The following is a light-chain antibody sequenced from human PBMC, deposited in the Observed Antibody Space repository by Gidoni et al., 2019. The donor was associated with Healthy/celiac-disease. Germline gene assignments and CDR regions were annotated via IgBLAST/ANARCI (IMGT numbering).Light chain of an antibody. CDR2: GAS. CDR3: QRYGSSPGT. V-gene: IGKV3-20*01. Sequence: EIVFTQSPGTLSVSPGERANLSCRASQSVSSSYLAWYQQKPGQARRLLIYGASSSATGIPDRFSGSGSWTDFTLTISSLEPDDFAVYYCQRYGSSPGTFGQXTKVEIK. CDR1: QSVSSSY. J-gene: IGKJ1*01.